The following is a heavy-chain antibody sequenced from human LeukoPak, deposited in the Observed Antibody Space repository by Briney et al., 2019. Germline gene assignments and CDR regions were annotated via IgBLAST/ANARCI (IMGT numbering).Heavy chain of an antibody. J-gene: IGHJ4*02. D-gene: IGHD3-22*01. V-gene: IGHV1-69*13. Sequence: SVKVSCKASGDTFISYAISWVRQAPGQGLEWMGGIIPIFGTANYAQKFQGRVTITADESTSTAYMELSSLRSEDTAVYYCARPSEDDSSGYYYWFVYWGQGTLVTVSS. CDR2: IIPIFGTA. CDR3: ARPSEDDSSGYYYWFVY. CDR1: GDTFISYA.